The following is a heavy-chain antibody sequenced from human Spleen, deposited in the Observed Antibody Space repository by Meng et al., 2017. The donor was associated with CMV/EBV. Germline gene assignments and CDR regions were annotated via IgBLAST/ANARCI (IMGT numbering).Heavy chain of an antibody. J-gene: IGHJ6*02. D-gene: IGHD2-2*01. Sequence: GGSLRLSCAASGFTFSSYEMNWVRQAPGKGLEWISYISGSGNVVYYADSVKGRFTISRDNAKNSLYLQMNSLRAEDTAVYYCARVVVPAAMWDYYYGLDVWGQGTTVTVSS. CDR3: ARVVVPAAMWDYYYGLDV. V-gene: IGHV3-48*03. CDR2: ISGSGNVV. CDR1: GFTFSSYE.